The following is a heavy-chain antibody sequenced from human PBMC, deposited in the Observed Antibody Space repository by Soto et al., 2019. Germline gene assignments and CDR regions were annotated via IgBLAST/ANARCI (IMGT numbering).Heavy chain of an antibody. CDR3: ARALTTVTNAFDI. D-gene: IGHD4-17*01. Sequence: QVQLVESGGGVVQPGRSLRLSCAASGFTFSSYGMHWVRQAPGKGLEWVAVIWYDGSNKYYADSVKGRFTISRDNSKNTLYLQMNSLRAEDTAVYYCARALTTVTNAFDIWGQGTMVTVSS. J-gene: IGHJ3*02. CDR1: GFTFSSYG. CDR2: IWYDGSNK. V-gene: IGHV3-33*01.